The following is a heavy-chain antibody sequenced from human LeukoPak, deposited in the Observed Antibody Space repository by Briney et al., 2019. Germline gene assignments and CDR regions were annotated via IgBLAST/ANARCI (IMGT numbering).Heavy chain of an antibody. Sequence: GGSLRLSCAASGFTFSDYYMSWIRQAPGKGLEWVSYISSSGSTIYYADSAKGRFTISRDNAKNSLYLHMNSLRAEDTAVYYCARSTPRVGYYYYYMDVWGKGTTVTVSS. D-gene: IGHD1-26*01. J-gene: IGHJ6*03. CDR1: GFTFSDYY. V-gene: IGHV3-11*04. CDR3: ARSTPRVGYYYYYMDV. CDR2: ISSSGSTI.